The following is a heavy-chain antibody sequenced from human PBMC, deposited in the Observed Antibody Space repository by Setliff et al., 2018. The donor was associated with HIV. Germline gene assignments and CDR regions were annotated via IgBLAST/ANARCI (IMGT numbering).Heavy chain of an antibody. V-gene: IGHV4-4*02. D-gene: IGHD4-4*01. CDR2: IYHSGST. J-gene: IGHJ6*03. CDR3: GSTHDDSNYYYYYYLDV. Sequence: SETLSLTCAVSGGSISSSNWWSWVRQPPGKGLEWIGEIYHSGSTNYNPYLKSRVTISVDKSKNQFSLKLSSVTAADTAVYYCGSTHDDSNYYYYYYLDVWGKGTTVTVSS. CDR1: GGSISSSNW.